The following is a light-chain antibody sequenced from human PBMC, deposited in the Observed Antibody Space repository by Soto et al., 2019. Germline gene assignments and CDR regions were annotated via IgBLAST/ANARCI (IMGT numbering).Light chain of an antibody. J-gene: IGKJ1*01. Sequence: DIVMTQSPDSLAVSLGERATINCKSSQSVLYSSNNKNYLAWYQQKPGQPTKLLIYWASTRESGVPDRFSGSGSGTDFTLTISSLQAEYVAVYYCQQYYSTPQTFGQGTKVESK. CDR2: WAS. CDR3: QQYYSTPQT. V-gene: IGKV4-1*01. CDR1: QSVLYSSNNKNY.